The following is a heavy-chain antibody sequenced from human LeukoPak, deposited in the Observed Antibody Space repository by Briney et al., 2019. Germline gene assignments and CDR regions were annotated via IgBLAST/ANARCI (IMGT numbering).Heavy chain of an antibody. CDR2: INTGTGNP. J-gene: IGHJ4*02. D-gene: IGHD3-10*01. Sequence: ASVKVSCKTSGYTFTSYAMNWVRQAPGQGLEFMGWINTGTGNPTYAQGFTGRFVFSLDTSVSTAYLQISTLKPEDTAVYYCATAEQGSYDYWGQGTLVTVSS. CDR3: ATAEQGSYDY. V-gene: IGHV7-4-1*02. CDR1: GYTFTSYA.